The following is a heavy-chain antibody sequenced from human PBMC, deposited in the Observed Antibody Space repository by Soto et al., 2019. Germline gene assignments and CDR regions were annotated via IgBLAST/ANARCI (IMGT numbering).Heavy chain of an antibody. CDR2: IYSSGCT. CDR3: ARGGGYDH. D-gene: IGHD3-22*01. CDR1: GVSISSGDDY. Sequence: QVQLQESGTGLVKPSQTLSLTCIVSGVSISSGDDYWSWIHQPPGKGLEWIGYIYSSGCTYCNPSLRSRATISADKSKNQFSLELTSVTAAVTAVYYCARGGGYDHWGQGALVTVSS. J-gene: IGHJ4*02. V-gene: IGHV4-30-4*01.